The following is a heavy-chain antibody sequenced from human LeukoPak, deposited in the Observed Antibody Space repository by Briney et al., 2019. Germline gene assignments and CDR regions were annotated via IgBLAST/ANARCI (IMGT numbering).Heavy chain of an antibody. J-gene: IGHJ4*02. Sequence: ASVKVSCKASGGTFSSYAISWVRQAPGQGLEWMGGIIPIFGTANYAQKFQGRVTITADESTSTAYMELSSLRSEDTAVYYCAAGREWETGPDYWGQGTLVTVSS. D-gene: IGHD1-26*01. CDR2: IIPIFGTA. CDR1: GGTFSSYA. V-gene: IGHV1-69*13. CDR3: AAGREWETGPDY.